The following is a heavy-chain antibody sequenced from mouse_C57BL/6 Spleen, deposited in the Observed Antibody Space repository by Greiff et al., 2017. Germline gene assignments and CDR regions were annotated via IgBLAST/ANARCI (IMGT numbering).Heavy chain of an antibody. Sequence: QVQLQQPGAELVMPGASVKLSCKASGYTFTSYWMHWVKQRPGQGLEWIGEIDPSDSYTNYNQKFKGKSTLTVDKSSSTAYMQLSSLTSEDSAVYYCGRRGDYYGSPYFDYWGQGTTLTVSS. D-gene: IGHD1-1*01. J-gene: IGHJ2*01. CDR2: IDPSDSYT. CDR1: GYTFTSYW. V-gene: IGHV1-69*01. CDR3: GRRGDYYGSPYFDY.